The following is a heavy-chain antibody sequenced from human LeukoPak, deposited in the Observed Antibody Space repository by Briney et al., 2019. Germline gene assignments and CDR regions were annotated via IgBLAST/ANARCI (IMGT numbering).Heavy chain of an antibody. Sequence: GGSLRLSCAASGFTIRSYGMHWVRQAPGKGLEWVSAISGSGVTTYYADSVKGRFTISRDNSKHTLYLQMNSLRAEDTAVYYCSKWKAIVLVPAARSPIDYWGQGTLVTVSS. CDR3: SKWKAIVLVPAARSPIDY. J-gene: IGHJ4*02. D-gene: IGHD2-2*01. CDR1: GFTIRSYG. V-gene: IGHV3-23*01. CDR2: ISGSGVTT.